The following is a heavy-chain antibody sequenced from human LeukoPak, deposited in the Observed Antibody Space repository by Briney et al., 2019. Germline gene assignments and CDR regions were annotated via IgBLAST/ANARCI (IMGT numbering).Heavy chain of an antibody. Sequence: PETLSLTCAVYGGSVSGYYWSWIRQPPGKGLEWIGEINHSGSTNYNPSLKSRVTISVDTSKNQFSLKLSSVTAADTAVYYCAREGIAAADDAFDIWGQGTMVTVSS. V-gene: IGHV4-34*01. D-gene: IGHD6-13*01. J-gene: IGHJ3*02. CDR2: INHSGST. CDR1: GGSVSGYY. CDR3: AREGIAAADDAFDI.